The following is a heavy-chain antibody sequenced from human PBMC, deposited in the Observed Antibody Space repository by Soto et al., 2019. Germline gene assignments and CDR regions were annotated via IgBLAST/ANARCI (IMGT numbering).Heavy chain of an antibody. CDR1: VGSISSSSYY. Sequence: SETLSLTCTVSVGSISSSSYYWGWIRQPPGKVLEWIGSIYYSGSTYYNPSLKSRVTISVDTSKNQFSLKLSSVTAADTAVYYCASSLRDDFWSGYFGGYYYYGMDVWGQGTTVTVSS. CDR3: ASSLRDDFWSGYFGGYYYYGMDV. D-gene: IGHD3-3*01. V-gene: IGHV4-39*07. J-gene: IGHJ6*02. CDR2: IYYSGST.